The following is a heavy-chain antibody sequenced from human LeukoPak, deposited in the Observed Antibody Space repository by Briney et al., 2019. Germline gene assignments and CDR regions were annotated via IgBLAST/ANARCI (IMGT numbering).Heavy chain of an antibody. D-gene: IGHD3-10*01. CDR2: INSDGSIT. V-gene: IGHV3-74*01. CDR3: ARVGGESPHWFDP. J-gene: IGHJ5*02. Sequence: GGSLRLSCVASGFTFSNYWMHWVRQVPGKGLVWVAHINSDGSITRYADSVKGRFTISRDNPKNMLYLQINSLRAEDTAVYYCARVGGESPHWFDPWGQGTLVTVSS. CDR1: GFTFSNYW.